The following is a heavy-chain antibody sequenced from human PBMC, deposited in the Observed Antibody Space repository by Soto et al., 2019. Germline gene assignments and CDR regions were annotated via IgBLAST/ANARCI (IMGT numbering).Heavy chain of an antibody. CDR2: INPNSGGT. CDR1: GYTFTGYY. V-gene: IGHV1-2*02. D-gene: IGHD1-26*01. CDR3: ATRRGDIVGATTPYDAFDI. J-gene: IGHJ3*02. Sequence: ASVRVSCKASGYTFTGYYMHWVRQAPGQGLEWMGWINPNSGGTNYAQKFQGRVTMTRDTSISTAYMELSRLRSDDTAVYYCATRRGDIVGATTPYDAFDIWGQGTMVTVSS.